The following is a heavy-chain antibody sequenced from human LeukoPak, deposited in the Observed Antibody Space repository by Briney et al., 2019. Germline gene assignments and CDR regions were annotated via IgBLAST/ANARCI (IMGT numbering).Heavy chain of an antibody. CDR3: ARDPYYADYVDFYAMDV. CDR1: GLTFSIYA. V-gene: IGHV3-30*04. J-gene: IGHJ6*02. Sequence: GGSLRLSCAASGLTFSIYAMHWVRQAPGKGLEWVAVISYDGSNKYYTDSVKGRFIISRDNSKNSLFLQMNSLRAEDTALYYCARDPYYADYVDFYAMDVWGQGTTVTVSS. D-gene: IGHD4-17*01. CDR2: ISYDGSNK.